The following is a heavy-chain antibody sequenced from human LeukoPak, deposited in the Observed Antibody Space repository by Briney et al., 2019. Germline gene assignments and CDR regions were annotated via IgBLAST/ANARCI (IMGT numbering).Heavy chain of an antibody. J-gene: IGHJ4*02. CDR2: IYKDGRT. Sequence: GESLRLSCAASGSVFSTNYMTWVRQPPGKGLEWVSVIYKDGRTFYTDSVKGRFTISRDNSKNTVYLQMSSLRVEDTAVYYCAKSLTYYHENSDSIWGQGTLVTVSS. CDR3: AKSLTYYHENSDSI. V-gene: IGHV3-53*01. CDR1: GSVFSTNY. D-gene: IGHD3-22*01.